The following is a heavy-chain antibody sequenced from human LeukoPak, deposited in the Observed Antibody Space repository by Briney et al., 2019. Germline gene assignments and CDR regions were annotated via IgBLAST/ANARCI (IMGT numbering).Heavy chain of an antibody. Sequence: PGGSLRLSCVASRFAFSQAWMSWVRQAPGKALEWVGRIKSESDGGTTDYAAPVKGRFTISRDDSKNTLFLQMNSLQTEDTAVYYCTTSGWFDHWGQGALVTVSS. CDR3: TTSGWFDH. D-gene: IGHD1-26*01. CDR1: RFAFSQAW. CDR2: IKSESDGGTT. V-gene: IGHV3-15*01. J-gene: IGHJ5*02.